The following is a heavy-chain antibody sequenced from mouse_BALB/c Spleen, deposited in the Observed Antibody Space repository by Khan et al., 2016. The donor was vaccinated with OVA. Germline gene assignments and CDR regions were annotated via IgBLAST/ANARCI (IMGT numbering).Heavy chain of an antibody. J-gene: IGHJ3*01. V-gene: IGHV5-17*02. CDR3: VRDYYGSSYMTY. CDR2: ISSGSSTI. CDR1: GFTFSSFG. D-gene: IGHD1-1*01. Sequence: EVQLQESGGGLVQPGGSRKLSCAASGFTFSSFGMHWFRPAPEKGLEWVAYISSGSSTIYYADTVKGRFTISSDNTKNTLFLQMTSLRSEDTAMYYCVRDYYGSSYMTYWGQGTLVTVSA.